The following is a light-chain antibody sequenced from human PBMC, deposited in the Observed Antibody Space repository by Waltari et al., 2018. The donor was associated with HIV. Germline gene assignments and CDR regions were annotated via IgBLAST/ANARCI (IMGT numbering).Light chain of an antibody. V-gene: IGLV1-51*01. J-gene: IGLJ2*01. Sequence: QSVLTQPPSVSAAPGQKVTISCSGSSSNIGNNYVSWYQQLPGTAPKLLIYDNKKLPSGIPDRFSGSKSGTSATLGITGLQTGDEADYYCGTWDSSLSAYVVFGGGTKLTVL. CDR1: SSNIGNNY. CDR3: GTWDSSLSAYVV. CDR2: DNK.